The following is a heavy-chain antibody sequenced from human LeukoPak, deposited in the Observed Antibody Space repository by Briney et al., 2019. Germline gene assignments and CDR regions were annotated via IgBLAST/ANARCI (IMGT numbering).Heavy chain of an antibody. Sequence: ASVKVSCKASGYTFTGYYMHWVRQAPGQGLEWMGWINPNSGGTNYAQKLQGRVTMTRGTSISTAYMELSRLRSDDTAVYYCARMDYYGDSLDYWGQETLVTVSS. CDR1: GYTFTGYY. J-gene: IGHJ4*02. V-gene: IGHV1-2*02. CDR3: ARMDYYGDSLDY. CDR2: INPNSGGT. D-gene: IGHD4-17*01.